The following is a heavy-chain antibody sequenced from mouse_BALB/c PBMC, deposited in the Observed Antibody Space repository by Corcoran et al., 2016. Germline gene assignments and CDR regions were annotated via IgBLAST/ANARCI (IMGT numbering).Heavy chain of an antibody. J-gene: IGHJ4*01. CDR3: ARGVVWLRLYAMDY. D-gene: IGHD2-2*01. CDR1: GFNIKDTY. V-gene: IGHV14-3*02. Sequence: EVQLQQAGAELVKPGASVKLSCTASGFNIKDTYMHWVKQRPEQGLEWIGRIDPANGNTKYDPKFQGKATITADTSSNTAYLQLSSLTSEDTAVYYCARGVVWLRLYAMDYLGQGTSVTVSS. CDR2: IDPANGNT.